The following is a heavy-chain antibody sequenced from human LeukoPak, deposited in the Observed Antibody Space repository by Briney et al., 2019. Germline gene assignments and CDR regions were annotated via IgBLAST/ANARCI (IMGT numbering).Heavy chain of an antibody. D-gene: IGHD6-19*01. J-gene: IGHJ6*02. Sequence: PVKVSCKASGGTFSSYAISWVRQAPGQGLEWMGGIIPIFGTANYAQKFQGRVTITADESTSTAYMELSSLRSEDTAVYYCARGYSSGWFYYYYYGMDVWGQGTTVTVSS. V-gene: IGHV1-69*13. CDR1: GGTFSSYA. CDR3: ARGYSSGWFYYYYYGMDV. CDR2: IIPIFGTA.